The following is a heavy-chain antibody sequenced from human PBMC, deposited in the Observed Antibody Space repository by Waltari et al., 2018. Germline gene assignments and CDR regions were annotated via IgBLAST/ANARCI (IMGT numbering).Heavy chain of an antibody. J-gene: IGHJ4*02. Sequence: EVQLVESGGGLVKPGGSLRLSCAASGFTFSSYSMNWVRQAPGKGLEWVSSISSSSSYIYYADSVKGRFTISRDNAKNSLYLQMNSLRAEDTAVYYCARDIRFEAAAGMGYWGQGTLVTVSS. CDR2: ISSSSSYI. V-gene: IGHV3-21*01. CDR3: ARDIRFEAAAGMGY. CDR1: GFTFSSYS. D-gene: IGHD6-13*01.